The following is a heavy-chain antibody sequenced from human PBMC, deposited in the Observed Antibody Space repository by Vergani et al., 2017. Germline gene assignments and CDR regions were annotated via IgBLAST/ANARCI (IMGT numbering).Heavy chain of an antibody. V-gene: IGHV4-30-4*01. Sequence: QVRLQESCPGPVKPSQTLSLTCTVSGGSIRSGDYFWSWIRQRPGKGLEYIGYIFYCGSTYYNPSLKSRVTISVDTARNQFSLKLSSVTAADTAVYSCAAVLRTWGPYYPHFMTVWGKGTTVTVSS. CDR3: AAVLRTWGPYYPHFMTV. CDR2: IFYCGST. CDR1: GGSIRSGDYF. J-gene: IGHJ6*03. D-gene: IGHD3-16*01.